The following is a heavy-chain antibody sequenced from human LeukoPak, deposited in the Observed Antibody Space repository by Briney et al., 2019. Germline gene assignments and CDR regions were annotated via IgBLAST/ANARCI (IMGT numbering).Heavy chain of an antibody. CDR2: IIPILGIA. Sequence: ASVKVSCKASGGTFSSYAISWVRQAPGQGLEWMGRIIPILGIANYAQKFQGRVTITADKSTSTAYMELSSLRSEDTAVYYCARVIYQLVFDYWGQGTLVSVSS. CDR1: GGTFSSYA. V-gene: IGHV1-69*04. CDR3: ARVIYQLVFDY. D-gene: IGHD2-2*01. J-gene: IGHJ4*02.